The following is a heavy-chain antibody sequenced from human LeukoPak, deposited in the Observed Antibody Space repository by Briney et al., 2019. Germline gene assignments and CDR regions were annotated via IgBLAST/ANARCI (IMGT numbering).Heavy chain of an antibody. CDR2: IYYSGST. CDR3: ASGIREGTFWYFDL. D-gene: IGHD1-26*01. Sequence: PSETLSLTCTVSGGSISSYYWSWIRQPPGKGLEWIGYIYYSGSTNYNPSLKSRVTISVDTSKNQFSLKLSSVTAADTAVYYCASGIREGTFWYFDLWGRGTLVTVSS. J-gene: IGHJ2*01. CDR1: GGSISSYY. V-gene: IGHV4-59*12.